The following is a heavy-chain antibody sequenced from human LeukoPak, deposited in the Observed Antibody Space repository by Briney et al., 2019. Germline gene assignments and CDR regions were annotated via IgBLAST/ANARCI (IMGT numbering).Heavy chain of an antibody. V-gene: IGHV4-59*01. D-gene: IGHD3-3*01. CDR1: GGSISSYY. Sequence: SETLSLTCTVSGGSISSYYWSWIRQPPGKGLEWIGYIYYSGSTNYNPSLKSRVTISVDTSKNQFSLKLSSVTAADTAVYYCARGSAYDFWGGPYYMDVWGKGTTVTVSS. J-gene: IGHJ6*03. CDR2: IYYSGST. CDR3: ARGSAYDFWGGPYYMDV.